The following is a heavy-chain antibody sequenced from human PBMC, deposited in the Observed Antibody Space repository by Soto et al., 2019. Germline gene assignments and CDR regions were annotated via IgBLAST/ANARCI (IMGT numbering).Heavy chain of an antibody. Sequence: GGSLRLSCTASGFTFSSYVIHWVRQAPGKGLEWMAVIWYDGNNKYYADSVKGRLTISRDNSKNTLYVQMNSLRAEDTAVYYCARHGGATHGLDIWGQGTTVTVSS. CDR2: IWYDGNNK. CDR1: GFTFSSYV. CDR3: ARHGGATHGLDI. V-gene: IGHV3-33*01. J-gene: IGHJ6*02. D-gene: IGHD3-3*01.